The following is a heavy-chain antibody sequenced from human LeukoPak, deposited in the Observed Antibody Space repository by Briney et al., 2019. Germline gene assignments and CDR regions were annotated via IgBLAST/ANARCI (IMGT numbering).Heavy chain of an antibody. J-gene: IGHJ4*02. CDR2: ISGSGGST. CDR1: GFTFSSYA. CDR3: AKGHYDFWSGSVYFDY. V-gene: IGHV3-23*01. Sequence: GSLRLSCAASGFTFSSYAMSWVRQAPGKGLEWVSAISGSGGSTYYADSVKGRFTISRDNSKNTLYLQMNSLRAEDTAVYYCAKGHYDFWSGSVYFDYWGQGTLVTVSS. D-gene: IGHD3-3*01.